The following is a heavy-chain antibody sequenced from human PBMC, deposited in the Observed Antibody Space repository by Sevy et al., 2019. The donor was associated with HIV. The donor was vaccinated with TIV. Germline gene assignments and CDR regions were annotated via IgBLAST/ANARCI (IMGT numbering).Heavy chain of an antibody. CDR1: GYTFTGYY. Sequence: ASVKVSCKASGYTFTGYYMHWVRQAPGQGLEWMGWINPNSGGTNYAQKFQGRVTMTRDTSISTAYMELSRLRSYDTAVYYCASLALGYCSGGSCYSGGGYYYGMDVWGQGTTVTV. D-gene: IGHD2-15*01. J-gene: IGHJ6*02. CDR3: ASLALGYCSGGSCYSGGGYYYGMDV. V-gene: IGHV1-2*02. CDR2: INPNSGGT.